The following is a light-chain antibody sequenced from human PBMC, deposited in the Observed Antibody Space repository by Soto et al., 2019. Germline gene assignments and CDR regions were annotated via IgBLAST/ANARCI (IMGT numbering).Light chain of an antibody. CDR2: AAS. CDR3: QQYYSYPLT. Sequence: AIRMTQSPSSFSASTGDRVTITCRASQGISSNLAWNQQKPGKAPKLLIYAASTLQSGVPSRFSGSGSGTDFTLTISCLQSEDFATYYCQQYYSYPLTFGGGTKVEIK. CDR1: QGISSN. J-gene: IGKJ4*01. V-gene: IGKV1-8*01.